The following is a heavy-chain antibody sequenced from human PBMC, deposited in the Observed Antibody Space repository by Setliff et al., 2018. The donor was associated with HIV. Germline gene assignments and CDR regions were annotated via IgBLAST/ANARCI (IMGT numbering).Heavy chain of an antibody. CDR2: INHSGST. CDR1: GGSFSGYY. D-gene: IGHD5-18*01. CDR3: ARHTGGYTYSYDNYFDY. V-gene: IGHV4-34*01. Sequence: SETLSLTCAVYGGSFSGYYWSWIRQPPGKGLEWIGEINHSGSTNYNPSLKSRVTISVDTSKNQFSLKLRSVTAADTAVYYCARHTGGYTYSYDNYFDYWGQGTLVTVSS. J-gene: IGHJ4*02.